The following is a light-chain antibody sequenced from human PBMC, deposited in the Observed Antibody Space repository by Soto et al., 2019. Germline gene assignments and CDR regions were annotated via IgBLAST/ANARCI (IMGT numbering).Light chain of an antibody. Sequence: ETVMTQSPATVSVTQCDRATPSCRTSQSVNSDLAWYQQKPGQAPRLLIYGASTRATGIPARFRGSGSGTDFTLTISSLQSEDFAVYYCQQYNQWPPRTFGQGTIVDI. CDR2: GAS. J-gene: IGKJ1*01. CDR1: QSVNSD. CDR3: QQYNQWPPRT. V-gene: IGKV3-15*01.